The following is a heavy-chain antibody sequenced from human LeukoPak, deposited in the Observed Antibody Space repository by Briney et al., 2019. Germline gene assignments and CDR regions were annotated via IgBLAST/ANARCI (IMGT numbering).Heavy chain of an antibody. CDR1: GGSISTYY. V-gene: IGHV4-4*07. J-gene: IGHJ6*02. D-gene: IGHD3-10*01. Sequence: PSETLSLSCTVSGGSISTYYWTWIRQSAGKGLDWIGRISTSGTTNYNPSLKSRVTMSVDTSKNQFSLRLTSVTAADTAVYYCARERRLAEYGSEYYYGMDVWGHGTTVTVSS. CDR3: ARERRLAEYGSEYYYGMDV. CDR2: ISTSGTT.